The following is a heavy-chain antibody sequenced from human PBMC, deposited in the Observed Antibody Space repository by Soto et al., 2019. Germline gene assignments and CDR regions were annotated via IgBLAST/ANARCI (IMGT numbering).Heavy chain of an antibody. Sequence: QVQLQESGPGLVKPSQTLSLTCTVSGGSVSTGDYYWSWICQSPGKGLEWIGYIYYSASAYYNPSLNSRVTISVDMSKNQFSLRLSSVTGADTAVYYCAREDVVTGAVDGWGQGTTVTVSS. CDR1: GGSVSTGDYY. CDR2: IYYSASA. J-gene: IGHJ6*02. CDR3: AREDVVTGAVDG. D-gene: IGHD2-21*02. V-gene: IGHV4-30-4*01.